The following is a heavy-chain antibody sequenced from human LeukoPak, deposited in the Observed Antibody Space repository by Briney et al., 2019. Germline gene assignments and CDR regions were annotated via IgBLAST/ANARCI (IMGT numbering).Heavy chain of an antibody. Sequence: GGSLRLSCAASGFTVSTDNMSWVRQVPGKGLEWVSVVYSGNDGTNYADSVSGRFTISKDDSKNMVYLQMNNLRLEDAAVYYCTKRSRGYYDYWGQGTLVTVSS. J-gene: IGHJ4*02. D-gene: IGHD3-10*01. V-gene: IGHV3-66*02. CDR1: GFTVSTDN. CDR2: VYSGNDGT. CDR3: TKRSRGYYDY.